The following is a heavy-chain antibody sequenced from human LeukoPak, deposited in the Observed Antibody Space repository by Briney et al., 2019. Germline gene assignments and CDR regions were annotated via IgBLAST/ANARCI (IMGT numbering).Heavy chain of an antibody. CDR1: GGSFSGYY. CDR3: ARQWRKKPGTTGTTFWFDY. CDR2: INHSGST. Sequence: PSETLSLTCAVYGGSFSGYYWSWIRQPPGKGLEWIGEINHSGSTNYNPSLKSRVTISVDTSKNQFSLKLSSVTAADTAVYYCARQWRKKPGTTGTTFWFDYWGQGTLVTVSS. D-gene: IGHD1-1*01. J-gene: IGHJ4*02. V-gene: IGHV4-34*01.